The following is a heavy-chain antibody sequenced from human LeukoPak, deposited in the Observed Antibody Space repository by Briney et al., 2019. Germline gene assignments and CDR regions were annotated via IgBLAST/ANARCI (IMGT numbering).Heavy chain of an antibody. CDR2: INQDGSQK. V-gene: IGHV3-7*01. CDR1: GFTFSSSW. CDR3: ARYKSLGF. J-gene: IGHJ4*02. Sequence: GGSLRLSCAASGFTFSSSWMRWVRQAPGKGLEWVANINQDGSQKYYVDSVKGRFTISRDNAKNSLYLQMNSLRAEDTAVYYCARYKSLGFWGQGTLVTVSS. D-gene: IGHD1-1*01.